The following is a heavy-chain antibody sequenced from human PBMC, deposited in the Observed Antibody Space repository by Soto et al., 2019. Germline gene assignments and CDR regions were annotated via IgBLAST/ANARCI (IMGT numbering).Heavy chain of an antibody. CDR2: IWYDGSNK. V-gene: IGHV3-33*01. CDR3: DRDPDDHSRRWYSVSSSGN. D-gene: IGHD6-13*01. CDR1: GFTFSSYG. Sequence: PGGSLRLSCAASGFTFSSYGMHWVRQAPGKGLEGVAVIWYDGSNKYYADSVKGRFTISRDNSKNTLYLQMNSLRAEDTAVYYCDRDPDDHSRRWYSVSSSGNWGQGTLVTVSS. J-gene: IGHJ4*02.